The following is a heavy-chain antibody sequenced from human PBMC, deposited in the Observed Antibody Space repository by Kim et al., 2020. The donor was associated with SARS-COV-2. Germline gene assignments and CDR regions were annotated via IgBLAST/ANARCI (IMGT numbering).Heavy chain of an antibody. CDR3: VRDVSPGFRGNYYDAFDI. CDR2: IRQDGSLK. V-gene: IGHV3-7*05. Sequence: GGSLRLSCEASGFTFSRSWMIWVRQAPGKGLEWVANIRQDGSLKRYADSVEGRFTISRDNARSSLYLELNSLRVEDTAVYYCVRDVSPGFRGNYYDAFDIWGQGTLVTVSS. CDR1: GFTFSRSW. J-gene: IGHJ3*02. D-gene: IGHD1-26*01.